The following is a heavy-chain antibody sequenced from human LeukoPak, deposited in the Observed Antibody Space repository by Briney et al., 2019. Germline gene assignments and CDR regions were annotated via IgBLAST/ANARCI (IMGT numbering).Heavy chain of an antibody. Sequence: ASVKVSCKASGYTFTSYDINWVRQATGQGLEWMGWMNPNSGNTGYAQKLQGRVTITRNTSISTAYMELSSLRSEDTAVYYCARGLRTTVPSDYWGQGTLVTVSS. J-gene: IGHJ4*02. V-gene: IGHV1-8*03. CDR3: ARGLRTTVPSDY. CDR2: MNPNSGNT. D-gene: IGHD4-11*01. CDR1: GYTFTSYD.